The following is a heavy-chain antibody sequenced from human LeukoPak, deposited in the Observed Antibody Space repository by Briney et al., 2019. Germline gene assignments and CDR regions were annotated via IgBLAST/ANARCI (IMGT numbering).Heavy chain of an antibody. V-gene: IGHV4-59*01. J-gene: IGHJ4*02. Sequence: SETLSLTCTVSGVSITSYYWNWVRQPPGKGLEWIGYFYYSGSDNYNPSLKSRITISVDTSKNQFSLKLSCVTAADTAVYYCVRGYCSGATCYHFDYWGQGTLVTVS. CDR3: VRGYCSGATCYHFDY. CDR1: GVSITSYY. CDR2: FYYSGSD. D-gene: IGHD2-15*01.